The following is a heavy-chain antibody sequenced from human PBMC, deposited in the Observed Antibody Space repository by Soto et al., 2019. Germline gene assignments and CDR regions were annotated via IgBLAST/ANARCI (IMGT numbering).Heavy chain of an antibody. D-gene: IGHD5-12*01. Sequence: SETLSLTCAVYGGSFSGYYWSWIRQPPGKGLEWIGEINHSGSTNYNPSLKSRVTISVDTSKNQFSLKLSSVTAADTAVYYCARGVAIAATIYFDYWGQGTLVT. J-gene: IGHJ4*02. CDR1: GGSFSGYY. CDR3: ARGVAIAATIYFDY. V-gene: IGHV4-34*01. CDR2: INHSGST.